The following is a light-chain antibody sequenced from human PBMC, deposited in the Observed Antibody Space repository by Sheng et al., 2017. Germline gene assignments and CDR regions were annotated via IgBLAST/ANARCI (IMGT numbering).Light chain of an antibody. J-gene: IGLJ2*01. CDR2: QDS. CDR3: QAWDSSTVV. Sequence: SYDLTQPPSLSVSPGQTATITCSGDKLGDKYACWYQQKPGQSPVLVIYQDSKRPSGIPERFSGSNSGNTATLTISGTQAMDEADYYCQAWDSSTVVFGGGTKLTVL. CDR1: KLGDKY. V-gene: IGLV3-1*01.